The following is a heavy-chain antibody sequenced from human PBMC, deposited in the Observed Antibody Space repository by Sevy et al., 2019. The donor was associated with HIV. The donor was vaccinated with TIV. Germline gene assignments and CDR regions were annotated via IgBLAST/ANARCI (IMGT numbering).Heavy chain of an antibody. Sequence: GASVKVSCKASGYTFTNYHITWVRQAPGQGLEWMGWITAYNGNTNYTQRLQGRVTMTTDTSTSTAYMELRSLRSDDTAVYYCARAPSGSQGPGQYLHHWGQGTLVTVSS. CDR2: ITAYNGNT. CDR3: ARAPSGSQGPGQYLHH. D-gene: IGHD1-26*01. V-gene: IGHV1-18*01. J-gene: IGHJ1*01. CDR1: GYTFTNYH.